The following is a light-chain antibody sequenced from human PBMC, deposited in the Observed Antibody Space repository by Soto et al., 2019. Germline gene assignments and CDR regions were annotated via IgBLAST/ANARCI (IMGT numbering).Light chain of an antibody. V-gene: IGLV2-14*01. J-gene: IGLJ2*01. CDR2: DVS. Sequence: QSVLTQPASVSGSPGQSITISCTGTSSDVGGYNYVSWYQQHPGKAPKLMIYDVSNRPSGVSNRCSGSKSGNTASLTISGLQAEDEAEDYCSSYTSSSTYVVFGGGTKVTVL. CDR1: SSDVGGYNY. CDR3: SSYTSSSTYVV.